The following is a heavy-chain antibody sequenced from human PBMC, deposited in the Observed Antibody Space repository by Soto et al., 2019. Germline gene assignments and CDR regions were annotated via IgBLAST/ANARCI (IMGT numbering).Heavy chain of an antibody. CDR2: VSPYDGYT. V-gene: IGHV1-18*01. J-gene: IGHJ6*02. CDR1: GFTFSSYG. D-gene: IGHD3-22*01. Sequence: ASVKVSCKASGFTFSSYGINLVRQAPGQGLEWLGCVSPYDGYTNYAQILQGRVSMTTDTSTKTAYMEVRSLRSDDTAVYYCARGGYYDSSGSRNYFDYGMNVWG. CDR3: ARGGYYDSSGSRNYFDYGMNV.